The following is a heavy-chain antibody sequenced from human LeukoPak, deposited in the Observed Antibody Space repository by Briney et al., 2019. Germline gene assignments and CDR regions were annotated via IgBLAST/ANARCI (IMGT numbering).Heavy chain of an antibody. J-gene: IGHJ4*02. CDR3: ARSVYYYGSGSYPSPFDY. V-gene: IGHV5-51*01. D-gene: IGHD3-10*01. Sequence: GESLKISCKGSGYSFTSYWIGWVRQMPGKGLEWMGIIYPGDSDTRYSPSFQGQVTISADKSISTAYLQWSSLKASDTAMYYCARSVYYYGSGSYPSPFDYWGQGTLVTVSS. CDR2: IYPGDSDT. CDR1: GYSFTSYW.